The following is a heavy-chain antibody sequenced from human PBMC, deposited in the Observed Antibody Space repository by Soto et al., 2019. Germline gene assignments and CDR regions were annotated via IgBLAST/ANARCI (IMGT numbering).Heavy chain of an antibody. CDR3: ARAPRDRDALSL. J-gene: IGHJ3*01. CDR1: GGNFNNYA. Sequence: QVQLVQSGAEVKKPGSSVKVSCKASGGNFNNYAISWVRQAPAQGLQWMGGIIPIIDTTHYAQKLQGRVTISADRGRTTVYMELTGLPSDDSATYFCARAPRDRDALSLWGQGTVVTVSS. D-gene: IGHD2-21*01. CDR2: IIPIIDTT. V-gene: IGHV1-69*06.